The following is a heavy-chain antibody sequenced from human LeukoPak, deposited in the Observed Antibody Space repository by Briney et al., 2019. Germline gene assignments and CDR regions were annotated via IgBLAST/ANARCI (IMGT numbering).Heavy chain of an antibody. Sequence: SETLSLTCTVAGGSISSYYCSWIRQPPGKGLEWIGYIYYSGSTNYNPSLKSRVTISVDTSKNQCSLKLSSVTAADTAVYYCARGNGHFDYWGQGTLVTVSS. CDR2: IYYSGST. CDR3: ARGNGHFDY. D-gene: IGHD2-8*01. CDR1: GGSISSYY. J-gene: IGHJ4*02. V-gene: IGHV4-59*01.